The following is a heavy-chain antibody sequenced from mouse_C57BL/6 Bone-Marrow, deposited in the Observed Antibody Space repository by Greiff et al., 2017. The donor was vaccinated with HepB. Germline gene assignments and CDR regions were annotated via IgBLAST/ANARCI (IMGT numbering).Heavy chain of an antibody. CDR3: SRTRDDYYAMDY. D-gene: IGHD3-3*01. Sequence: EVQVVESGGGLVKPGGSLKLSCAASGFTFSSYAMSWVRQTPEKRLEWVATISAGGSYTYYPDNVKGRFTISRDNAKNNLYLQMSHLKSEDTAMYYCSRTRDDYYAMDYWGQGTSVTVSS. J-gene: IGHJ4*01. CDR2: ISAGGSYT. V-gene: IGHV5-4*01. CDR1: GFTFSSYA.